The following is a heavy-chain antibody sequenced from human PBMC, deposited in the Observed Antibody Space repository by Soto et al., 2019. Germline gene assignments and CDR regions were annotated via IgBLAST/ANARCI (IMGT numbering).Heavy chain of an antibody. CDR3: ARADGTTGTTSAFDI. CDR1: GYTFTSYG. J-gene: IGHJ3*02. Sequence: QVQLVQSGAEVKKPGASVKVSCKASGYTFTSYGISWVRQAPGQGLEWMGWISAYNGNTNYAQKLQGRVTMTTDTSTSTGYMGLRSLRSDDTAVYYCARADGTTGTTSAFDIWGQGTMVTVSS. D-gene: IGHD1-1*01. CDR2: ISAYNGNT. V-gene: IGHV1-18*01.